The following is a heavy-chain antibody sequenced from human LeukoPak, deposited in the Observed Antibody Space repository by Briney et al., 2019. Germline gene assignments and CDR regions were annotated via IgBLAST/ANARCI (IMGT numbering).Heavy chain of an antibody. D-gene: IGHD3-22*01. V-gene: IGHV4-4*07. CDR3: VYDSSGYYFFDY. CDR2: IYTSGST. CDR1: GGSISSYY. J-gene: IGHJ4*02. Sequence: SETLSLTCTVSGGSISSYYWSRIRQPAGKGLEWIGRIYTSGSTNYNPSLKSRVTMSVDTSKNQFSLKLNSVTAADTAVYYCVYDSSGYYFFDYWGQGTLVTVSS.